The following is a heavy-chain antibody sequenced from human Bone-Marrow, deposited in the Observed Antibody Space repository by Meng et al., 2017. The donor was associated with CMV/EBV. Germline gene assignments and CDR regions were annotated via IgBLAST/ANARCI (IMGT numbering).Heavy chain of an antibody. Sequence: LSLTCAASGFTFSDYYMSWIRQAPGKGLEWVSYISSSGSTIYYADSVKGRFTISRDNAKNSLYLQMNSLRAEDTAVYYCVQPITGTPHWGQGTLVTVSS. J-gene: IGHJ4*02. CDR2: ISSSGSTI. D-gene: IGHD1-20*01. V-gene: IGHV3-11*01. CDR3: VQPITGTPH. CDR1: GFTFSDYY.